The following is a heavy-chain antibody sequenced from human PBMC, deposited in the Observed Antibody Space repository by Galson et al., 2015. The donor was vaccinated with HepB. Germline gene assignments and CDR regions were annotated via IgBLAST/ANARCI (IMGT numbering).Heavy chain of an antibody. CDR3: ATATFGSGAYWTFDI. D-gene: IGHD4/OR15-4a*01. CDR2: ISGNGYST. V-gene: IGHV3-23*01. J-gene: IGHJ3*02. CDR1: GFAFDTHA. Sequence: SLRLSCAASGFAFDTHAMSWVRQAPGRGLEWISGISGNGYSTFYADSVKGRFTIASDHAKNAVWLQTSSLRAEDTGVYYCATATFGSGAYWTFDIWGQGKLVTVSS.